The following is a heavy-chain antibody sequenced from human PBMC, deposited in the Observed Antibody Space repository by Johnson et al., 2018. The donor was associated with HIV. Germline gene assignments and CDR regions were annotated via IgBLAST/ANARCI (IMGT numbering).Heavy chain of an antibody. Sequence: VQLVESGGGVVQPGGSLRLSCAASGFTFSSYAMHWVRQAPGKGLVWVSRTNSDGTTTNYADSVKGRFTISRDKAKNTLHLQMNSLRAEDTAVYYCARNLLFYFDSSPYSDPRPVAFDIWGQGTMVTVSS. CDR2: TNSDGTTT. CDR1: GFTFSSYA. CDR3: ARNLLFYFDSSPYSDPRPVAFDI. D-gene: IGHD3-22*01. V-gene: IGHV3-74*02. J-gene: IGHJ3*02.